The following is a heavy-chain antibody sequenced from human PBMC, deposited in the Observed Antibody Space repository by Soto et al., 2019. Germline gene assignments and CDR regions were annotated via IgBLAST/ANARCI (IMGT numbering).Heavy chain of an antibody. V-gene: IGHV3-30*18. CDR2: ISYDGSNT. D-gene: IGHD1-26*01. CDR1: GFTFSSYG. J-gene: IGHJ4*02. Sequence: QVQLVESGGGVVQPGRSLRLSCVASGFTFSSYGMHWVRQAPGKGLEWVAIISYDGSNTYYADSVKGRFTISRDNSKNTLYLQMNSLRAEDTSVYSCAQEGGLSGSYDISSSYYFDYWGQGTLVTVSS. CDR3: AQEGGLSGSYDISSSYYFDY.